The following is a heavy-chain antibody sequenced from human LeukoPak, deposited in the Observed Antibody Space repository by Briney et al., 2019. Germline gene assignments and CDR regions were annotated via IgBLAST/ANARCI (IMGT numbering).Heavy chain of an antibody. CDR3: ARRIVVPAATRLYYYYYYMDV. J-gene: IGHJ6*03. CDR1: GGSISSGSYY. Sequence: PSQTLSLTCTVSGGSISSGSYYWSWIRQPAGKGLEWIGRIYTSGSTNYNPSLKSRVTISVDTSKNQFSLKLSSVTAADTAVYYCARRIVVPAATRLYYYYYYMDVWGKGTTVTVSS. V-gene: IGHV4-61*02. D-gene: IGHD2-2*01. CDR2: IYTSGST.